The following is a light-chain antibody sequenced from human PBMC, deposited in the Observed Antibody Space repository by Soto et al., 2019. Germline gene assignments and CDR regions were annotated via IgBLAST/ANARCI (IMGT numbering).Light chain of an antibody. Sequence: DIQLTQSPSFLSASVGDRVTITCRASQGISGYLPWYQQKPGKAPKLLIFQTSTLQSGVPSRVSGSGSETEIHLHIRSPPAEDFATYYRQRLYNYPLRFGGGTKVDIK. CDR2: QTS. V-gene: IGKV1-9*01. J-gene: IGKJ4*02. CDR1: QGISGY. CDR3: QRLYNYPLR.